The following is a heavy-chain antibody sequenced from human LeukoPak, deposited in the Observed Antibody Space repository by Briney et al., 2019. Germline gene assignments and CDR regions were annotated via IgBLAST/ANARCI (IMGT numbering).Heavy chain of an antibody. V-gene: IGHV3-20*04. J-gene: IGHJ6*03. CDR1: GFTFDDYG. CDR3: ARGRERGFRCYYYMDV. CDR2: INWNGGST. Sequence: GGSLRLSCAASGFTFDDYGMSWVRQAPGKGLEWVSGINWNGGSTGYADSVKGRFTISRDNAKNSLYLQMNSLRAEDTALYYCARGRERGFRCYYYMDVWGKGTSVTVSS. D-gene: IGHD6-25*01.